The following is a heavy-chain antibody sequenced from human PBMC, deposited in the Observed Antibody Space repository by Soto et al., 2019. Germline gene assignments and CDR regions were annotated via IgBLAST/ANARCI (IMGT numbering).Heavy chain of an antibody. CDR1: GFIFSDAW. D-gene: IGHD2-15*01. V-gene: IGHV3-15*01. CDR2: IRSNIDGGTP. J-gene: IGHJ4*02. CDR3: TADDAKKKWSPADY. Sequence: GGSLRLSCAASGFIFSDAWMSWIRQAPGRGLEWIARIRSNIDGGTPDYAAPVKGRFSISRDDSKKMLYLQMNSLKIEDTAVYYCTADDAKKKWSPADYWGQGTLVTVSS.